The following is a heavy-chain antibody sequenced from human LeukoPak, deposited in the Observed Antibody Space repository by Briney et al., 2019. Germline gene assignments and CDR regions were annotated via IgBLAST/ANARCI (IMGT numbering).Heavy chain of an antibody. D-gene: IGHD2-15*01. V-gene: IGHV4-4*02. CDR2: TYHSGST. J-gene: IGHJ4*02. Sequence: SETLSLTCTVSGDSISSNNWWSWVRQTPGKGLEWIGETYHSGSTNYNSSLKSRDTISVDKAKRQFSLKLSSVAAADTAVYFCARRSGGFDYWGQGTLVTVSS. CDR1: GDSISSNNW. CDR3: ARRSGGFDY.